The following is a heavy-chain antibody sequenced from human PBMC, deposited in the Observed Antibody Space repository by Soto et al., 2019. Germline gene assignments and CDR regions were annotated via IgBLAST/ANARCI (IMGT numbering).Heavy chain of an antibody. Sequence: GESLKISCKGSGYSFTSYWIGWVRQMPGKGLEWMGIIYPGDSDTRYSPSFQGQVTISADKSISTAYLQWSSLKASDTAMYYCARVGSIAAAGTGSYYYCGMDVWGQGTTVTVSS. V-gene: IGHV5-51*01. CDR1: GYSFTSYW. J-gene: IGHJ6*02. CDR2: IYPGDSDT. CDR3: ARVGSIAAAGTGSYYYCGMDV. D-gene: IGHD6-13*01.